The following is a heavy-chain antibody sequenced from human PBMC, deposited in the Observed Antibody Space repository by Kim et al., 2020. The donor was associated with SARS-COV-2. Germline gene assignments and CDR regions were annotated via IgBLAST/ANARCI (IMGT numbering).Heavy chain of an antibody. Sequence: ASVKVSCKASGYTFTGYYMHCVRQAPGQGLEWMGRINPNSGGTNYAQKFQGRVTMTRDTSISTAYMELSRLRSDDTAVYYCARVFCCVGSGYQADAFDIWGQGTMVTVSS. D-gene: IGHD3-22*01. V-gene: IGHV1-2*06. CDR1: GYTFTGYY. CDR3: ARVFCCVGSGYQADAFDI. CDR2: INPNSGGT. J-gene: IGHJ3*02.